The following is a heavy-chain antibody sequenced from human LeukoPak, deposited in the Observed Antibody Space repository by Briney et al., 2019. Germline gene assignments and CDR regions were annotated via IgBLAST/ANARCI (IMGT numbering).Heavy chain of an antibody. CDR1: GYTFTGYY. V-gene: IGHV1-2*02. CDR3: ARGPPPYYDSSGYSAFDI. D-gene: IGHD3-22*01. Sequence: ASVKVSCKASGYTFTGYYMHWVRQAPGQGLEWMGWINPNSGGTNYAQKFQGRVTMTRDTSISTAYMKLSRLRSDDTAVYYCARGPPPYYDSSGYSAFDIWGQGTMVTVSS. J-gene: IGHJ3*02. CDR2: INPNSGGT.